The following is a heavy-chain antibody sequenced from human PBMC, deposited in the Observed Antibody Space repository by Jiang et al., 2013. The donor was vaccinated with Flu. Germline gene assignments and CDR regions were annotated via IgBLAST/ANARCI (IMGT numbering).Heavy chain of an antibody. CDR1: GGSVSSYY. V-gene: IGHV4-59*02. J-gene: IGHJ1*01. CDR3: ASGRPVYSTAWYQGGYFQH. D-gene: IGHD6-19*01. CDR2: IYYTGST. Sequence: GLVKPSETLSLTCTFSGGSVSSYYWSWIRQPPGKGLEWIGYIYYTGSTNYNPSLKSRVTISVDTSRNQFSLKLSSVTAADTAVYYCASGRPVYSTAWYQGGYFQHWGQGTLVTVSS.